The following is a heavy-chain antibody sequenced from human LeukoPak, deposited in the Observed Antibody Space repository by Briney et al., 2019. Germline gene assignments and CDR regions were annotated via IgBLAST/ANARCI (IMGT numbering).Heavy chain of an antibody. J-gene: IGHJ4*02. CDR3: VRERGSSSWLFYY. Sequence: ASETLSLTCTVSGGSISSYYWSWVRQPPGKGLEWIGYIYYSGSTNYNPSLKSRVTISVDTSKNQCSLKLSSVTAADTAVYYCVRERGSSSWLFYYLGQGTLGTVSP. CDR2: IYYSGST. CDR1: GGSISSYY. V-gene: IGHV4-59*01. D-gene: IGHD6-13*01.